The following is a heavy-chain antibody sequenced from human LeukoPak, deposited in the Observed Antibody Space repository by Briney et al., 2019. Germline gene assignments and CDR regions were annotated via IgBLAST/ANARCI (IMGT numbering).Heavy chain of an antibody. V-gene: IGHV4-30-4*02. J-gene: IGHJ1*01. Sequence: KPSETLSLTCTVSGGSISSGDYYWSWIRQPPGKGLEWIGYIYYSGSTYYNPSLKSRVTISVDTSKNQFSLKLSSVTAADAAVYYCGVVRLTWIQLWLLPSYFQHWGQGTLVTVSS. CDR3: GVVRLTWIQLWLLPSYFQH. CDR1: GGSISSGDYY. CDR2: IYYSGST. D-gene: IGHD5-18*01.